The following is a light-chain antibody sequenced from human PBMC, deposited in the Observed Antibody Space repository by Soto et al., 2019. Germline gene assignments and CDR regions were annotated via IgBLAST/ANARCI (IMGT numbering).Light chain of an antibody. V-gene: IGKV3-15*01. CDR1: QSVSSN. Sequence: EIVLTQSPATLSLSPGERATLSCSASQSVSSNLAWYQQKPGQGPRLLIYGASTTATGIPARFSGSGSGTEFTLTISSLQSEDFAVYNCQQYNKWPRTFGQGTKVDIK. J-gene: IGKJ2*01. CDR2: GAS. CDR3: QQYNKWPRT.